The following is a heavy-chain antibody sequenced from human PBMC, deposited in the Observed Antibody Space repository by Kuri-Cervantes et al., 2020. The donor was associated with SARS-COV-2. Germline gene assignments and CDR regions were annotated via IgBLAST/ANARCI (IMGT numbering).Heavy chain of an antibody. CDR1: GGSISSSSYY. CDR2: INHSGST. CDR3: ARESHDFWSGRRRGFDY. Sequence: SETLSLTCTVSGGSISSSSYYWSWIRQPPGKGLEWIGEINHSGSTNYNPSLKSRVTISVDTSKNQFSLKLSSVTAADTAVYYCARESHDFWSGRRRGFDYWGQGTLVTVSS. J-gene: IGHJ4*02. D-gene: IGHD3-3*01. V-gene: IGHV4-39*07.